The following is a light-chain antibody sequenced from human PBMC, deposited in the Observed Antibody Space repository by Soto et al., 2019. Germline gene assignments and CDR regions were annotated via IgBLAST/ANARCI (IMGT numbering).Light chain of an antibody. Sequence: EIVFTQSXXTLXXXXXXXATXYXXASQSVSSSYFAWYQQKPGQAPRLLIYGASSRATGIPDRFSGSGSGADFTLTISRLEPEDFAVYYCQQYGSSPWTFGQGTKVDIK. V-gene: IGKV3-20*01. J-gene: IGKJ1*01. CDR2: GAS. CDR3: QQYGSSPWT. CDR1: QSVSSSY.